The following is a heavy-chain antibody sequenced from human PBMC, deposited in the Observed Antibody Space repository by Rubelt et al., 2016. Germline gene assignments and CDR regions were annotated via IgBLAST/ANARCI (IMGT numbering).Heavy chain of an antibody. Sequence: QVQLVQSGAEVKKPGASVKVSCKASGYTSTSYDINWVRQATGQGLEWMGWMNPNSGGTNYAQKCQGRVTMTRDTSISTAYMELSRLRSDDTAVYYCARDGWELPGYLDYWGQGTLVTVSS. J-gene: IGHJ4*02. CDR3: ARDGWELPGYLDY. D-gene: IGHD1-26*01. CDR2: MNPNSGGT. V-gene: IGHV1-2*02. CDR1: GYTSTSYD.